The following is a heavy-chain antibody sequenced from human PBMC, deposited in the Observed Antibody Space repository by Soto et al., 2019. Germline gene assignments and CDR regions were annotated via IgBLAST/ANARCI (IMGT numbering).Heavy chain of an antibody. J-gene: IGHJ4*02. CDR1: GFTFDDYA. D-gene: IGHD3-3*01. CDR3: AKVSPIDFWGGYERYYFDY. CDR2: ISWNSGSI. V-gene: IGHV3-9*01. Sequence: EVQLVESGGGLVQPGRSLRLSCAASGFTFDDYAMHWVRQAPGKGLEWVSGISWNSGSIGYADSVKGRFTISRDNAKNTLYLEINSLGAEDTALYYCAKVSPIDFWGGYERYYFDYWGQGTLVTVSS.